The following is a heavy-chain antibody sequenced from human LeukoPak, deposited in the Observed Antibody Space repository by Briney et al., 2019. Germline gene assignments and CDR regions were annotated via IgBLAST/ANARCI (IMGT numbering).Heavy chain of an antibody. CDR1: GGSISSSSYY. J-gene: IGHJ6*03. Sequence: PSETLSLTCTVSGGSISSSSYYWGWIRQPPGKGLEWIGSIYYSGSTYYNPSLKSRVTISVDTSKNQFSLKLSSVTAADTAVYYCAREAPLYYYYYYMDVWGKGTTVTISS. CDR3: AREAPLYYYYYYMDV. V-gene: IGHV4-39*07. CDR2: IYYSGST.